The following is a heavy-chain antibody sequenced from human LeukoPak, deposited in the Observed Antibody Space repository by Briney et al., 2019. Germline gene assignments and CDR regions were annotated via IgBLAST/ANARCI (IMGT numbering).Heavy chain of an antibody. Sequence: SETLSLTCTVSGVSISSSTHYWVWLRQPPGKGLEWIGSISYSGTTYHNPSLKSRVTIFVDTSKNQFSLKLSSVTAADTAVYYCARLSRDPYAFDVWGQGTMVTVSS. D-gene: IGHD2-21*02. CDR1: GVSISSSTHY. J-gene: IGHJ3*01. V-gene: IGHV4-39*01. CDR3: ARLSRDPYAFDV. CDR2: ISYSGTT.